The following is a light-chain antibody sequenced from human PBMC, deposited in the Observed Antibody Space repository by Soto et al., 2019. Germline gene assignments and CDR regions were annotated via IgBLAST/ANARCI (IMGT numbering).Light chain of an antibody. CDR3: QQYVGSSRT. J-gene: IGKJ1*01. V-gene: IGKV3-20*01. Sequence: IGMPHSPATLSVSPGQTATPSSRASQSVSTNLAWYQQKPGQAPRLLIYAVSDRATGIPDRFSGSGSGTDFTLTISRLEPEDFAVYYCQQYVGSSRTFGQGTKVDI. CDR2: AVS. CDR1: QSVSTN.